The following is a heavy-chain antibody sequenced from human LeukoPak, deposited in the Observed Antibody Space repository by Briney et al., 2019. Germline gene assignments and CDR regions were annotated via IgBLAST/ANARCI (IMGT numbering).Heavy chain of an antibody. D-gene: IGHD6-13*01. J-gene: IGHJ4*02. V-gene: IGHV3-21*01. CDR1: GFTFSTYS. Sequence: GGSLRLSCAASGFTFSTYSMNWVRQAPGKGLEWVSSITSPVGRMYYADSLKGRITISRDNARSTLYLQMNSLRAEDTAVYYCARAPLGNTWYYFDYWGQGTLVTVSS. CDR3: ARAPLGNTWYYFDY. CDR2: ITSPVGRM.